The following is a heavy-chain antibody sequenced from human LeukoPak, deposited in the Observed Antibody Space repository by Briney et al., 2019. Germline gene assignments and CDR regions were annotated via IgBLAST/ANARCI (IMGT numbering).Heavy chain of an antibody. D-gene: IGHD6-19*01. V-gene: IGHV4-31*03. Sequence: PSQTLSLTCTVSGGSISSGGYYWSWLRQHPGKGLEWIGYIYYSGSTYYNPSLKSRVTISVDTSKNQFSLKLSSVTAADTAVYYCARDRIAVAGTGDAFDIWGQGTMVTVSS. J-gene: IGHJ3*02. CDR2: IYYSGST. CDR1: GGSISSGGYY. CDR3: ARDRIAVAGTGDAFDI.